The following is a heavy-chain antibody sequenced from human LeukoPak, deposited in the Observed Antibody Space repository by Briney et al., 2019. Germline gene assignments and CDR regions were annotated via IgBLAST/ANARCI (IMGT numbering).Heavy chain of an antibody. V-gene: IGHV4-59*01. CDR2: IYYSGST. D-gene: IGHD6-13*01. J-gene: IGHJ6*03. Sequence: SETLSLTCTVSGGSINSYYWSWIRQPPGKGLEWIGYIYYSGSTNYNPSLKSRVTISVDTSKNQFSLKLSSVTAADTAVYYCARGVWGIAAAGTHYYYYMDVWGKGTTVTVSS. CDR3: ARGVWGIAAAGTHYYYYMDV. CDR1: GGSINSYY.